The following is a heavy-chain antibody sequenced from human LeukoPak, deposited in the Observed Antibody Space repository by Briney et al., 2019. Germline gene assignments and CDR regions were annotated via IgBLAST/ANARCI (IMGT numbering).Heavy chain of an antibody. Sequence: ASVKVSCKASGYSFTGYYIHWVRQAPGQGLEWMGGINPKSGGTNYAQKFQGGITMTRDTSITTTYMELNRLRSDDTAVYYCARVTYYDSSGYHGNAFDIWGQGTMVTVSS. CDR2: INPKSGGT. J-gene: IGHJ3*02. CDR3: ARVTYYDSSGYHGNAFDI. V-gene: IGHV1-2*02. D-gene: IGHD3-22*01. CDR1: GYSFTGYY.